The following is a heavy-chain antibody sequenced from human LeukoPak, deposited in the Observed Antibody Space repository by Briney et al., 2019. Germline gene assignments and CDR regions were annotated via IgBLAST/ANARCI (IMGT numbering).Heavy chain of an antibody. V-gene: IGHV3-48*03. CDR1: GXTFSSYE. Sequence: GGSLRLSCAASGXTFSSYEVDWVRQAPGKGLEWVSYISSSGSTIYYADSVKGRFTISRDNAKNSLYLQMNSLRAEDTAVYYCARRYCSSTSCYYFDSWGQGTLVTVSS. D-gene: IGHD2-2*01. J-gene: IGHJ4*02. CDR2: ISSSGSTI. CDR3: ARRYCSSTSCYYFDS.